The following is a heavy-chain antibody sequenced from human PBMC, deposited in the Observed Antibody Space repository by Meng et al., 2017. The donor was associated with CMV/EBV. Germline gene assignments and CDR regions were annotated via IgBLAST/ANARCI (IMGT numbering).Heavy chain of an antibody. J-gene: IGHJ4*02. V-gene: IGHV3-23*03. Sequence: GGSLRLSCAASGFTFSSYAMSWVRQAPGKGLEWVSVIYSGGSSTYYADSVKGRFTISRDNSKNTLYLQMNSLRAEDTAVYYCARAPELGLYYFDYWGQETLVTVSS. CDR3: ARAPELGLYYFDY. CDR2: IYSGGSST. CDR1: GFTFSSYA. D-gene: IGHD1-14*01.